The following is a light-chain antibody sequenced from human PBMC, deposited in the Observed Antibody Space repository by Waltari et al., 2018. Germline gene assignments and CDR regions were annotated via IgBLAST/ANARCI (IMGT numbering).Light chain of an antibody. V-gene: IGLV1-47*01. Sequence: QSVLTQPPSASGTPGQRVTISCSGSSSNIGSNYVYWYQQLPGTAPKLLIYRNNQWPSGVPARFSGSKSGTSASLAISGLRSEDEADYYCAAWDDSLSGHWVFGGGTKLTVL. CDR3: AAWDDSLSGHWV. J-gene: IGLJ3*02. CDR1: SSNIGSNY. CDR2: RNN.